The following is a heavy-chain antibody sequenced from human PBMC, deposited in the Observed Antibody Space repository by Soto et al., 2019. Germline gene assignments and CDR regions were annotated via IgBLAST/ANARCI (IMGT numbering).Heavy chain of an antibody. D-gene: IGHD3-10*01. V-gene: IGHV3-74*01. CDR2: INSGGGTT. CDR3: ARCFTYGNFDYFDS. CDR1: GFTFSSYW. Sequence: GGSLRLSCAASGFTFSSYWMHWFRQAPGKGLGWVSRINSGGGTTTYADSVKGRFTISRDNAKNTLYLQMNGRRAEDTDVYYCARCFTYGNFDYFDSWGQGTQFTVSS. J-gene: IGHJ4*02.